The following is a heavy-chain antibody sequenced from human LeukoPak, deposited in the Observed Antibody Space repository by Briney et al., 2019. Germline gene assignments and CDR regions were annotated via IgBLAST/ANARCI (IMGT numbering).Heavy chain of an antibody. CDR3: VREVVVWFDP. V-gene: IGHV4-39*02. CDR2: IYYSGDT. Sequence: SETLSLTCNLCGHSTRSSSCHGGWIRKPAGNGLDWSGNIYYSGDTYYSPSLKSRVSISVDTSKNQFSWKLRSVTAVDTAVYYGVREVVVWFDPWGQGILVTVSS. CDR1: GHSTRSSSCH. D-gene: IGHD2-15*01. J-gene: IGHJ5*02.